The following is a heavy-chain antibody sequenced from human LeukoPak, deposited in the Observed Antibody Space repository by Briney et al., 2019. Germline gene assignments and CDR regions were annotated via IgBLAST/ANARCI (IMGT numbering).Heavy chain of an antibody. CDR1: GGSITSSSYY. V-gene: IGHV4-39*01. Sequence: PSETLSLTCTVSGGSITSSSYYWGWIRQPPGKGLEWIGSTYYSGSTYYNPFLKSRVTISVDTSKNQFSLKLSSVTAADAAVYYCASTGVEASSSDFDYWGQGTLVTVSS. D-gene: IGHD1-26*01. J-gene: IGHJ4*02. CDR3: ASTGVEASSSDFDY. CDR2: TYYSGST.